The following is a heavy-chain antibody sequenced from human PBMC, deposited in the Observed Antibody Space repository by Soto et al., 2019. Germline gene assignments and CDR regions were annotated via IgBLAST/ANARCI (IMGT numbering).Heavy chain of an antibody. D-gene: IGHD6-13*01. Sequence: GGSLRLSCAASGFTFSSYAMHWVRQAPGKGLEYVSAISSNGGSTYYANSVKGRFTISRDNSKNTLYLQMGSLRAEDMAVYYCARVRIAENNRDHWFDPWGQGTLVTVSS. J-gene: IGHJ5*02. V-gene: IGHV3-64*01. CDR2: ISSNGGST. CDR3: ARVRIAENNRDHWFDP. CDR1: GFTFSSYA.